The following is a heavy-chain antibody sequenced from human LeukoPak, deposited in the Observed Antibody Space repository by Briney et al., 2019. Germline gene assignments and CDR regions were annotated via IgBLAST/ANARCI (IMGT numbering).Heavy chain of an antibody. J-gene: IGHJ4*02. Sequence: PGGSLRLSCAASGFTFSGSAMHWVRQASGKGLEWVGRIRSKANSYATAYAASVKGRFTISRDDSKNTAYLQMNSLRAEDTAVYYCAKARTDMFSLSWFDYWGQGTLVTVSS. CDR3: AKARTDMFSLSWFDY. D-gene: IGHD3-10*02. CDR2: IRSKANSYAT. CDR1: GFTFSGSA. V-gene: IGHV3-73*01.